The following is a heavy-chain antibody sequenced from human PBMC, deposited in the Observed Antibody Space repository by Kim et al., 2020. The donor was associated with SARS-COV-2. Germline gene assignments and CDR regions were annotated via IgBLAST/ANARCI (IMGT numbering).Heavy chain of an antibody. V-gene: IGHV4-39*01. J-gene: IGHJ4*02. CDR3: ARGSGLRYFDWLLSGIDY. D-gene: IGHD3-9*01. Sequence: LKCRVTISMDTSKNQFSLKLSSVTAADTAVYYCARGSGLRYFDWLLSGIDYWGQGTLVTVSS.